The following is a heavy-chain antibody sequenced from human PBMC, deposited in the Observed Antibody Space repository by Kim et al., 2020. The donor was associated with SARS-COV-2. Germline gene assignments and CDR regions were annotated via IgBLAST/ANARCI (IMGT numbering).Heavy chain of an antibody. CDR2: IYPGDSNT. J-gene: IGHJ3*02. D-gene: IGHD3-9*01. CDR1: GYSFATYW. V-gene: IGHV5-51*01. CDR3: AVTYSGILTVAGWAFDI. Sequence: GESLKISCKGSGYSFATYWIGWVRQMPGKGLELMGIIYPGDSNTRYSPAFQGQVTISADKSISTAYLQWSRLKASDTAVYYCAVTYSGILTVAGWAFDIWGQGTMVTVSS.